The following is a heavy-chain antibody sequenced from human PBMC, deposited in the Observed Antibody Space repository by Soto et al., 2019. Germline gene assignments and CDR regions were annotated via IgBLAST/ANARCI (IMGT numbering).Heavy chain of an antibody. CDR2: INHSGST. V-gene: IGHV4-34*01. Sequence: PSETLSLTCVVYGGSFSGYYWRWIRQPPGRGLEWIGEINHSGSTNYNPSLKSRVTISVDTSKNQLSLKRSSVTTADIAEDSCARVGWQRLTRWGQEPRVSLS. CDR1: GGSFSGYY. CDR3: ARVGWQRLTR. J-gene: IGHJ4*02. D-gene: IGHD6-25*01.